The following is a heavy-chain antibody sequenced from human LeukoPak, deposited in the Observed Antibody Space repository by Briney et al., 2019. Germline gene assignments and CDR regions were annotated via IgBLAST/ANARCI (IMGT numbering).Heavy chain of an antibody. CDR3: AKDRQYSSSSSAFDI. D-gene: IGHD6-6*01. Sequence: GGSLRLSCAASGFTFSSYAMHWVRQAPGKGLEWVAVISYDGSNKYYADSVKGRFTISRDNSKNTLYLQMNSLRAEDTAVYYCAKDRQYSSSSSAFDIWGQGTMVTVSS. V-gene: IGHV3-30-3*01. J-gene: IGHJ3*02. CDR1: GFTFSSYA. CDR2: ISYDGSNK.